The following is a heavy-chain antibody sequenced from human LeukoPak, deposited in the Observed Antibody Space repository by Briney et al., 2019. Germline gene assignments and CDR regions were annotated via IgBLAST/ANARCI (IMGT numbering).Heavy chain of an antibody. V-gene: IGHV3-66*01. CDR3: AKDAAAGYYFDY. J-gene: IGHJ4*02. CDR2: IYSGGST. CDR1: GFTVSSNY. Sequence: PGGSLRLSCAASGFTVSSNYMSWVRQAPGKGMAWVSVIYSGGSTYYADSVKGRFTISRDNSKNTLYLQMNSLRAEDTAVYYCAKDAAAGYYFDYWGQGTLVTVSS. D-gene: IGHD6-13*01.